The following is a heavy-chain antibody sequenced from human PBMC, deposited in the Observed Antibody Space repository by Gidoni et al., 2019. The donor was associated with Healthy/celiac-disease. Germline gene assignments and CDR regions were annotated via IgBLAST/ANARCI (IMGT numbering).Heavy chain of an antibody. V-gene: IGHV3-33*08. Sequence: QVKLVESGGGVVQPGRSLRLSCAASGFTFSSYGMHWVRQAPGKGLEWGAVIWYDGSNKYYADSLKGRFTISRDNSKNTLYLQMNSLRAEDTAVYYCARGNIDYYWGQGTLVTVSS. D-gene: IGHD5-12*01. CDR1: GFTFSSYG. CDR3: ARGNIDYY. J-gene: IGHJ4*02. CDR2: IWYDGSNK.